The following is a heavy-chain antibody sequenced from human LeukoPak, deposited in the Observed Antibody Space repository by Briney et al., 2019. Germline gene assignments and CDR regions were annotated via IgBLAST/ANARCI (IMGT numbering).Heavy chain of an antibody. D-gene: IGHD3-3*01. Sequence: PGGSLRLSCAASGFTFSSYSMNWVRQAPGKGLEWVSSISSSSSYIYYADSVKGRFTISRDNAKNSLYLQMNSLRAEDTAVYYCARGSILFGVVSLDYWGQGTLVTVSS. CDR2: ISSSSSYI. CDR3: ARGSILFGVVSLDY. V-gene: IGHV3-21*01. J-gene: IGHJ4*02. CDR1: GFTFSSYS.